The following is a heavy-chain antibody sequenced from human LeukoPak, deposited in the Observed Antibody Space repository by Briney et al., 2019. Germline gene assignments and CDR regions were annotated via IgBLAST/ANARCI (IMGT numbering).Heavy chain of an antibody. CDR1: GGSISSGGYY. Sequence: PSETLSLTCTVSGGSISSGGYYWSWIRQPPGKGLEWIGYIYHSGSTYYNPSLKSRVTMSVDTSKNQFSLKLSSVTAADTAVYYCAREVDGGYDSDIWGQGTMVTVSS. CDR2: IYHSGST. J-gene: IGHJ3*02. D-gene: IGHD5-12*01. V-gene: IGHV4-30-2*01. CDR3: AREVDGGYDSDI.